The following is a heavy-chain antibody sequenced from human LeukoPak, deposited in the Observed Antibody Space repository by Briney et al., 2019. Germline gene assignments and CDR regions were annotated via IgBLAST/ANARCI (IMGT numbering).Heavy chain of an antibody. CDR1: GINVSSSY. Sequence: GGSVRHSCAASGINVSSSYLSWVRQVPGKGLEWVSFIYSGGGTYSTDSVKGRFTISRDNSKNMLYLQMNSLRAEDTAVYYCAGYSSGYYLHSWGQGTLVTVSS. CDR2: IYSGGGT. D-gene: IGHD3-3*01. V-gene: IGHV3-53*01. J-gene: IGHJ4*02. CDR3: AGYSSGYYLHS.